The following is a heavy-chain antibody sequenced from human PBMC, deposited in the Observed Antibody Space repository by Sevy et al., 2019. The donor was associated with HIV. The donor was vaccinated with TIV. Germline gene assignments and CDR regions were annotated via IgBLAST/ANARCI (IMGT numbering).Heavy chain of an antibody. D-gene: IGHD1-26*01. V-gene: IGHV3-21*01. CDR2: ISTSSSYI. CDR1: GVTFSSYS. CDR3: ASDEVGGSYWEFDY. J-gene: IGHJ4*02. Sequence: GGSLRLSCAASGVTFSSYSMNWVRQAPGKGLEWVSSISTSSSYIYYADSVKGRFTISRDNAKNSLYLQMNSLRAEDTAVYYCASDEVGGSYWEFDYWGQGTLVTVSS.